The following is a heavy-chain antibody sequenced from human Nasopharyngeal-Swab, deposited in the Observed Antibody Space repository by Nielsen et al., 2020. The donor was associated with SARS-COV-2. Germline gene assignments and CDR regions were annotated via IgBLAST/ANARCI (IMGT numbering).Heavy chain of an antibody. CDR1: GFTFSSYS. Sequence: GGSLRLSCAASGFTFSSYSMNWVRQAPGKGLEWVSYISSSSSTIYYADSVKGRFTISRDNAKNSLYLQMNSLRAEDTAVYYCARGMRFRELSTTFYYYGMDVWGQGTTVTVSS. V-gene: IGHV3-48*04. D-gene: IGHD3-10*01. CDR3: ARGMRFRELSTTFYYYGMDV. J-gene: IGHJ6*02. CDR2: ISSSSSTI.